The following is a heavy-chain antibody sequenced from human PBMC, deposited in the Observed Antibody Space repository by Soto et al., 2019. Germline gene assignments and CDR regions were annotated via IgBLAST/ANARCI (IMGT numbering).Heavy chain of an antibody. CDR2: IYHSGST. Sequence: SSETLSLTCAVSGGSISSSNWWRWVRQPPGKGLEWIGEIYHSGSTNYNPSLKSRVTISVDKSKNQFSLKLSSVTAADTAVYYCARAAYDFWSGYTQIYYYYYGMDVWGQGTTFTVSS. CDR3: ARAAYDFWSGYTQIYYYYYGMDV. V-gene: IGHV4-4*02. CDR1: GGSISSSNW. D-gene: IGHD3-3*01. J-gene: IGHJ6*02.